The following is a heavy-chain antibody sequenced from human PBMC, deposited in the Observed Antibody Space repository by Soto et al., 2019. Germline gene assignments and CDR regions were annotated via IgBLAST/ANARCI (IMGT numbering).Heavy chain of an antibody. V-gene: IGHV3-33*01. CDR3: ARNDYGPDDY. Sequence: QVQLVESGGGVVQPGRSLRLSCAASGFTFSNYGMHWVRQAPGKGLEWVASIWYDGRNKYYADSVKGRFTISRDNSKNTLYLQVDSLRAEDTAVYYCARNDYGPDDYWGQGTLVTVSS. CDR2: IWYDGRNK. J-gene: IGHJ4*02. CDR1: GFTFSNYG. D-gene: IGHD3-10*01.